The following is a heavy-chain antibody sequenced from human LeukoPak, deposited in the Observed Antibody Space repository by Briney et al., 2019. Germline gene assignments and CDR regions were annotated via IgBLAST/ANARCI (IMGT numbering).Heavy chain of an antibody. V-gene: IGHV3-53*01. D-gene: IGHD1-26*01. CDR2: IYSGGST. Sequence: GGSLRLSCAASGFTVSSNYMSWVRQAPGKGLEWVSVIYSGGSTYYADSEKGRFTISRDNSKNTLYLQMNSLTAEDTAVYYCARLVGATYYFDYWGQGTLVTVSS. J-gene: IGHJ4*02. CDR1: GFTVSSNY. CDR3: ARLVGATYYFDY.